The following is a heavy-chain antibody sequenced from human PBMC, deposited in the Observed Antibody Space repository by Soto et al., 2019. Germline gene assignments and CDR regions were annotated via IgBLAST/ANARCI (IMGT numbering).Heavy chain of an antibody. V-gene: IGHV5-10-1*01. J-gene: IGHJ4*02. CDR2: IDPSDSYT. CDR1: GYSFTSYW. CDR3: ARHLPTYYYDSSGYWTADY. D-gene: IGHD3-22*01. Sequence: PGESLKISCKGSGYSFTSYWISWVRQMPGKGLEWMGRIDPSDSYTNYSPSFQGHVTISADKSISTAYLQWSSLKASDTAMYYCARHLPTYYYDSSGYWTADYWGQGTXVTVSS.